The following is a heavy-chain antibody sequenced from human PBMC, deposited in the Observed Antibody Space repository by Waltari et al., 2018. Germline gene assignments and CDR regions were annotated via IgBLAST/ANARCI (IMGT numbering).Heavy chain of an antibody. J-gene: IGHJ4*02. Sequence: QVQLQQSGPGLVKPSQTLSLTSAISGDSVSSKTAAWNWIRQSPSRGLEWLGRTYYRSRWYNNYAVSVKSRITINQDTSKNQFSLQLSSVTPEDTAVYYCARDPPDGYTYFDYWGQGTLVTVSS. CDR3: ARDPPDGYTYFDY. D-gene: IGHD3-16*01. CDR2: TYYRSRWYN. CDR1: GDSVSSKTAA. V-gene: IGHV6-1*01.